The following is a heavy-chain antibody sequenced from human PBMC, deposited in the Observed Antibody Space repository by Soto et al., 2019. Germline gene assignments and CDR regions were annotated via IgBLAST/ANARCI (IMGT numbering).Heavy chain of an antibody. V-gene: IGHV1-3*01. Sequence: QVQLVQSGAEVEKPGASVKVSCRTSGYTFTRYAIHWVRQAPGQRLEWMGWINVGNGKTKYSQKFQGRATITRDTSTNTVYMELSSLTSEDTAVYFCARDRYYGSGTYNHFDYWGQGALVTVSS. CDR3: ARDRYYGSGTYNHFDY. CDR1: GYTFTRYA. CDR2: INVGNGKT. D-gene: IGHD3-10*01. J-gene: IGHJ4*02.